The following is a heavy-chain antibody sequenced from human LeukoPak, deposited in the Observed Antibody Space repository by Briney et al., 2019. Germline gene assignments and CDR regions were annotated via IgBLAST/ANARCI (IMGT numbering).Heavy chain of an antibody. CDR3: ARDSYSGYDY. CDR1: GGAIGSYS. J-gene: IGHJ4*02. CDR2: IYTSGST. Sequence: SETLSPTGAVPGGAIGSYSRSWIRQPAGKGLEWIGRIYTSGSTNYNPSLKSRVTMSVDTSKNQYSLKLSSVTAADTAVYYCARDSYSGYDYWGQGTLVTVSS. D-gene: IGHD5-12*01. V-gene: IGHV4-4*07.